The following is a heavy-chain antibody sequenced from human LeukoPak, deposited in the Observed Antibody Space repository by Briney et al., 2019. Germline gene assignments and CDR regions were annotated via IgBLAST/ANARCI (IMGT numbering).Heavy chain of an antibody. Sequence: SETLSLTCTVSDDSISDYYRGWIRQPPGKGLEWIGYFYNSGRSTYNPSLKSRVTISVDTSKNQFSLKLSSVAAADTAVYYCVGSNGRFSYYDSSGYGDYWGQGTLVTVSS. V-gene: IGHV4-59*12. D-gene: IGHD3-22*01. J-gene: IGHJ4*02. CDR3: VGSNGRFSYYDSSGYGDY. CDR2: FYNSGRS. CDR1: DDSISDYY.